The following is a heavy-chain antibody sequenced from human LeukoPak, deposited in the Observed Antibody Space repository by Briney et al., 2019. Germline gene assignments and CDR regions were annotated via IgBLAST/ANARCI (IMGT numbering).Heavy chain of an antibody. CDR2: INHSGST. D-gene: IGHD1-7*01. J-gene: IGHJ4*02. CDR3: ARGIGTTIDY. V-gene: IGHV4-34*01. CDR1: GGSFSGCY. Sequence: SETLSLTCAVYGGSFSGCYWSWIRQPPGKGLEWIGEINHSGSTNYNPSLKSRVTISVDTSKNQFSLKLSSVTAADTAVYYCARGIGTTIDYWGQGTLVTVSS.